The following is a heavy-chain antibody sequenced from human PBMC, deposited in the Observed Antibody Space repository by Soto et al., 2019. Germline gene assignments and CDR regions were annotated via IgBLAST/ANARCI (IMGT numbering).Heavy chain of an antibody. CDR3: ARDGTFDWLLSPDYGMDV. CDR2: INPSGGST. Sequence: QVQLVQSGAEVKKPGASVKVSCKASGYTFTSYYMHWVRQAPGQGLEWMGIINPSGGSTSYAQKFRGRVTMTRDTSTSTVYMELSSLRSEDTAVYYCARDGTFDWLLSPDYGMDVWGQGTTVTVSS. V-gene: IGHV1-46*01. J-gene: IGHJ6*02. CDR1: GYTFTSYY. D-gene: IGHD3-9*01.